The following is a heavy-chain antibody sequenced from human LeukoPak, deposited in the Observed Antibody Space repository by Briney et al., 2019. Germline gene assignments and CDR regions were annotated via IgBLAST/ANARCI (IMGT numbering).Heavy chain of an antibody. J-gene: IGHJ6*03. D-gene: IGHD2-2*01. CDR3: ARLWPVVPAAYSRYGGYYMDV. CDR1: GFTFSSYS. CDR2: ISSSSSYI. V-gene: IGHV3-21*01. Sequence: GGSLRLSCAASGFTFSSYSMNWVRQAPGKGLEWVSSISSSSSYIYYADSVKGRFTISRDNAKNSLYLQMNSLRAEDTAVYYCARLWPVVPAAYSRYGGYYMDVWGKGTTVTISS.